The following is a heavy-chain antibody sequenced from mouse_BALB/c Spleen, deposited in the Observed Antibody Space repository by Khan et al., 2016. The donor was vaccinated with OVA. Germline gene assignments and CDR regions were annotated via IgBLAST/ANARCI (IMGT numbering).Heavy chain of an antibody. CDR1: GYTFTSYW. D-gene: IGHD1-1*01. CDR2: INPSTGYT. Sequence: QIQLVQSGAELAKPGASVKMSCKASGYTFTSYWMHWVKQRPGQGLEWIGYINPSTGYTEYNQKFKDKATLTADKSSSTAYMQLSSLTSEDSAVYYCANHGRSSAWFAFWGQGTLVTVSA. CDR3: ANHGRSSAWFAF. V-gene: IGHV1-7*01. J-gene: IGHJ3*01.